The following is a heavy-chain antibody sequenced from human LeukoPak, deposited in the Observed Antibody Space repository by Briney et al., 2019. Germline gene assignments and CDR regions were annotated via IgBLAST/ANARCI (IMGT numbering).Heavy chain of an antibody. CDR2: IGGSGGST. V-gene: IGHV3-23*01. CDR3: AKELGRSAALDY. CDR1: GFTFSTYW. Sequence: GGSLRLSCAASGFTFSTYWMTWVRQAPGEWLECLSSIGGSGGSTYYADCVKGRFNISIDHYTNTLYLQMNSLRAEDTAVYYCAKELGRSAALDYWRQGMLVIVSS. J-gene: IGHJ4*02. D-gene: IGHD6-25*01.